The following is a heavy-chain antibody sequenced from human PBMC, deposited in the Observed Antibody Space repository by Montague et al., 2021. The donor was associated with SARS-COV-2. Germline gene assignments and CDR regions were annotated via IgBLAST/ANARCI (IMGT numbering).Heavy chain of an antibody. Sequence: SLILSCAASGFRFDSYAMSWVRQAPVKGLEWLSAISSGGETTDYXDSMKGRFTLSRDNSMNTLYLQMNRLRGEDTAVYYCAKGIYMRRGVSHGMDVWGQGTTVTVSS. CDR2: ISSGGETT. CDR3: AKGIYMRRGVSHGMDV. V-gene: IGHV3-23*01. D-gene: IGHD3-10*01. CDR1: GFRFDSYA. J-gene: IGHJ6*02.